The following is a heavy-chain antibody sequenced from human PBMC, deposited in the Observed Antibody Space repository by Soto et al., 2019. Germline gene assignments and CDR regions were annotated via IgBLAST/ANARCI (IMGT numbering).Heavy chain of an antibody. CDR2: IYYSGST. CDR1: GVSISSNY. V-gene: IGHV4-59*01. D-gene: IGHD3-3*01. CDR3: ARVLFGRGNWFDP. Sequence: SETLYLTSTDSGVSISSNYWSWIRQPPGKGLEWIGYIYYSGSTNYNPSLKSRVTISVDTSKNQFSLKLSSVTAADTAVYYCARVLFGRGNWFDPWGQGTLVTVSS. J-gene: IGHJ5*02.